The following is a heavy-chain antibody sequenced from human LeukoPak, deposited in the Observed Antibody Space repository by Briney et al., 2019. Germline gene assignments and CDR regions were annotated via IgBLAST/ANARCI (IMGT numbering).Heavy chain of an antibody. Sequence: GGSLRLSCAASGFTFSSYSMNWVRQAPGKGLEWVSSISTSSSYTYYADSVKGRFTVSRDNAKNSLYLQMNSLRGEDTAVYYCARENSGWEPDGPRGAFDIWGQGTTVTVSS. J-gene: IGHJ3*02. CDR2: ISTSSSYT. V-gene: IGHV3-21*01. D-gene: IGHD1-26*01. CDR1: GFTFSSYS. CDR3: ARENSGWEPDGPRGAFDI.